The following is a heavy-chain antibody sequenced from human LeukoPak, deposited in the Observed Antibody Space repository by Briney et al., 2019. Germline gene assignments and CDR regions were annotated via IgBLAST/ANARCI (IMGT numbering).Heavy chain of an antibody. CDR2: INGDGSNR. Sequence: GGSLTLSCAASGFTFSSSWMHWVRHAPGKGLVWVSRINGDGSNRNYAVSGRGGFTISRDNDKTALHLQMDSLRAEDAAVYYCARPPDGYNAFDCWGQGTLVTVSS. D-gene: IGHD5-24*01. CDR1: GFTFSSSW. J-gene: IGHJ4*02. V-gene: IGHV3-74*01. CDR3: ARPPDGYNAFDC.